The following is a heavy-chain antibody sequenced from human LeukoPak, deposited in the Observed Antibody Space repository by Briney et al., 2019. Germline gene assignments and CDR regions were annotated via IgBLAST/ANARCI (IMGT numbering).Heavy chain of an antibody. CDR1: GFNIRDHY. J-gene: IGHJ4*02. CDR2: LSGALNII. V-gene: IGHV3-11*04. Sequence: GGSLRLSCAASGFNIRDHYMGWIRQAPGKGLEWVSYLSGALNIIYYADSVKGRFTISRDNAKNSLYLQMNSLRAEDTAVYYCAREGIGYDILTGYYRRGYFDYWGQGTLVTVSS. D-gene: IGHD3-9*01. CDR3: AREGIGYDILTGYYRRGYFDY.